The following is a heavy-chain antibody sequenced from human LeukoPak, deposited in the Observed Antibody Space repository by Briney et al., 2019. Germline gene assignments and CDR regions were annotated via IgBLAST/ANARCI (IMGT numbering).Heavy chain of an antibody. CDR3: ATGRGTMVSSPGEGRLFNH. V-gene: IGHV3-21*01. CDR2: ISGSSSYI. D-gene: IGHD2-8*01. J-gene: IGHJ4*02. Sequence: PGGSLRLSCAASGFTFSIYSMNWVRQAPGKGLEWVSSISGSSSYIYYADSLEGRFTISRDNAKNSLYLQMNSLRAEDTAVYYCATGRGTMVSSPGEGRLFNHWGQGTLVTVSS. CDR1: GFTFSIYS.